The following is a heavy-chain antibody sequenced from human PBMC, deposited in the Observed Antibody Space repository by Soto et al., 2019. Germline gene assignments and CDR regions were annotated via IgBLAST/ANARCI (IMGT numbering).Heavy chain of an antibody. D-gene: IGHD2-8*01. Sequence: TGGSLRLSCAASGFTVSSNYMSWVRQAPGKGLEWVSVIYSGGSTYYADSVKGRFTISRDNSKNTLYLQMNSPRAEDTAVYYCARDGMVYAMGAFDIWGQGTMVTVSS. CDR2: IYSGGST. CDR3: ARDGMVYAMGAFDI. J-gene: IGHJ3*02. V-gene: IGHV3-66*01. CDR1: GFTVSSNY.